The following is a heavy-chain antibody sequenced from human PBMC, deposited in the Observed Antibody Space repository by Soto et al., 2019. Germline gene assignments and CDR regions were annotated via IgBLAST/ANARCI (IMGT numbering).Heavy chain of an antibody. CDR2: INPDNGNT. CDR3: ARGIATGQLDP. Sequence: ASVKVACKASGYTFTRYTMNWVRQAPGQRLEWMGWINPDNGNTKSSQKFQDRVIITRDTSASTAYMDLSSLRSEDTAVYYCARGIATGQLDPWGQGTLVTVSS. V-gene: IGHV1-3*01. J-gene: IGHJ5*02. D-gene: IGHD2-15*01. CDR1: GYTFTRYT.